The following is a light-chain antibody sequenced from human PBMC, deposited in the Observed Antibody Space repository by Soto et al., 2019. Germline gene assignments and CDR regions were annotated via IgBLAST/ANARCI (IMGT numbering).Light chain of an antibody. CDR2: LGS. CDR3: MQPLQTPWT. V-gene: IGKV2-28*01. J-gene: IGKJ1*01. Sequence: DIVMTQSPLSLPVTPGEPASISFRSIQSLLHSNGYNYLDWYLQRPGQSPQVLIYLGSNRASGVPDRFSGSGSGTDFTLKISRVEAEDVGVYYCMQPLQTPWTFGQGTKVDIK. CDR1: QSLLHSNGYNY.